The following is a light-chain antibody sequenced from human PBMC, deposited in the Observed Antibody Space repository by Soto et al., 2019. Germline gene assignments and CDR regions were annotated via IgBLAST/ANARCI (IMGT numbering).Light chain of an antibody. V-gene: IGKV3-20*01. CDR2: GAS. Sequence: EIVLTQSPGTLSLSPGGRATLSCRASQSVTNNYLGWYQQKPGQAPRLLIYGASSRATGIPDRFSGSGSGTDFTLTISRLEPEDFAVYYCQQYGSSPWTFGQGTKVDIK. CDR1: QSVTNNY. J-gene: IGKJ1*01. CDR3: QQYGSSPWT.